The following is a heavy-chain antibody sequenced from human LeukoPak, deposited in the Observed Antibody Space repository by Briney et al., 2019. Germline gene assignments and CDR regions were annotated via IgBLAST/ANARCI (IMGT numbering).Heavy chain of an antibody. Sequence: SETLSLTCTVSGGSISSGGYYWSWIRQHPGKGLEWIGYIYYSGSTYYNPSLKSRVTISVDTSKNQFSLKLSSVTAADTAVYYCARDLGYSITGTTRAFDIWGQGTMVTVSS. CDR1: GGSISSGGYY. CDR3: ARDLGYSITGTTRAFDI. J-gene: IGHJ3*02. CDR2: IYYSGST. D-gene: IGHD1-7*01. V-gene: IGHV4-31*03.